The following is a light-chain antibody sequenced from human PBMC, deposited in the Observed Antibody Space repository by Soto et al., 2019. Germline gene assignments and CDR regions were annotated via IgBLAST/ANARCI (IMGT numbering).Light chain of an antibody. V-gene: IGKV3-20*01. CDR3: QQYGSSPLWT. CDR2: GAS. Sequence: EIVLTQSPGTLSLSPGERAPLSCRASQSVSSSYLAWYQQKPGQAPRLLIYGASSRATGIPDRFSGSGSGTDSTLTISRMEPEDFAVYYCQQYGSSPLWTFGQGTNV. CDR1: QSVSSSY. J-gene: IGKJ1*01.